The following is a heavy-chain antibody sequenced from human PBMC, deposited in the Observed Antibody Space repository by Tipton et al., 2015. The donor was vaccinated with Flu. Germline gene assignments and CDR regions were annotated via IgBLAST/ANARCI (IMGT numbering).Heavy chain of an antibody. D-gene: IGHD4-17*01. CDR1: GGSISSYY. Sequence: TLSLTCTVSGGSISSYYWSWIRQPPGKGLEWIGYIYYSGSTNYNPSLKSRVTISVDTSKNQFSLKLSSVTAADTAVYYCAREGAKSDYGDYGVDAFDIWGQGTIVTVSS. V-gene: IGHV4-59*01. J-gene: IGHJ3*02. CDR3: AREGAKSDYGDYGVDAFDI. CDR2: IYYSGST.